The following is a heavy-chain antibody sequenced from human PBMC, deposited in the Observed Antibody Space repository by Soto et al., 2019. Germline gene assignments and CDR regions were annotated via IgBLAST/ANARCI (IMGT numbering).Heavy chain of an antibody. CDR3: ARRASSSSGNLDY. J-gene: IGHJ4*02. Sequence: PGESLKISCKGSGYSFTSYWIGWVRQMPGKGLEWMGIIYPGDSDTRYSPSFQGQVTMSADKSISSAYLQWSSLKASDTAMYYCARRASSSSGNLDYWGQGTLVTVSS. V-gene: IGHV5-51*01. CDR2: IYPGDSDT. D-gene: IGHD6-6*01. CDR1: GYSFTSYW.